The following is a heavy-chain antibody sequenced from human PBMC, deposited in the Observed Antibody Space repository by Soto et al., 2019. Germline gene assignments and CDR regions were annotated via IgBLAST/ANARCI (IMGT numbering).Heavy chain of an antibody. D-gene: IGHD5-18*01. CDR2: IWYDGSNK. J-gene: IGHJ4*02. CDR1: GFTFSSYG. Sequence: QEQLVESGGGVVQPGRSLRLSCAASGFTFSSYGMHWVRQAPGKGLEWVAVIWYDGSNKYYADSVKGRFTISRDNSKNTLYLQMNSLRAEDTAVYYCARDYGYSYGYGHFDYWGQGTLVTVSS. V-gene: IGHV3-33*01. CDR3: ARDYGYSYGYGHFDY.